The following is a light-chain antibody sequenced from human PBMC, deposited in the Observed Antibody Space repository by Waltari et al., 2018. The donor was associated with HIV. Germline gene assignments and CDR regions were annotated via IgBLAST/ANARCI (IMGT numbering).Light chain of an antibody. CDR3: HQYHNWPRT. V-gene: IGKV3-15*01. CDR2: GAS. CDR1: QRVSSD. Sequence: EIVMTQSPASLSVPHGARVTLYCRARQRVSSDVAWYQQKPGLAPSLLIYGASTRDTGIPPRFSGSGSGTAFTLTISSLQSEDFAVYYCHQYHNWPRTFGQGTKVEIK. J-gene: IGKJ1*01.